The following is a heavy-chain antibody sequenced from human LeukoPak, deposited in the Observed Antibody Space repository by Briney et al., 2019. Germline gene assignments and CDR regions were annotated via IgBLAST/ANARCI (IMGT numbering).Heavy chain of an antibody. Sequence: PGGSLRLSCAASGFTFSSYSMNWVRQAPGKGLEWVSSISSSSYYIYYADSLKCRFTISRDNAKNSLYLQMNSLRAEDTAVYYCARDRTGEPDYWGQGTLVTVSS. V-gene: IGHV3-21*01. D-gene: IGHD7-27*01. CDR3: ARDRTGEPDY. J-gene: IGHJ4*02. CDR2: ISSSSYYI. CDR1: GFTFSSYS.